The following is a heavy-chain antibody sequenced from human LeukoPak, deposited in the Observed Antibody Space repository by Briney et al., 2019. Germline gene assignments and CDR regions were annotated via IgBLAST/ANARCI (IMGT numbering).Heavy chain of an antibody. Sequence: GGSLRLSCAASGFTLSNYVMHWVRQAPGKGLEWVALISYDGTEKNYADSVKGRFSISRDNSKNTLYLQLNSLKIEDTGVYYCARDGPWDSRAFDYWGQGTLVTVSS. J-gene: IGHJ4*02. CDR1: GFTLSNYV. CDR3: ARDGPWDSRAFDY. D-gene: IGHD3-22*01. V-gene: IGHV3-30*04. CDR2: ISYDGTEK.